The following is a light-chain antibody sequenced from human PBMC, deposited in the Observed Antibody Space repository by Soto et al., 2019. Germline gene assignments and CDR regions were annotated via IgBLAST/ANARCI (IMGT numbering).Light chain of an antibody. CDR3: SSYTSSSTLV. V-gene: IGLV2-14*01. Sequence: QSILTQHAYVSGSPGQSITISCTGTSSDVGGYNYVSWYQQHPGKAPKLMIYDVSNRPSGVSNRFSGSKSGNTASLTISGLQAEDEADYYCSSYTSSSTLVFGTGTKLTVL. CDR1: SSDVGGYNY. J-gene: IGLJ1*01. CDR2: DVS.